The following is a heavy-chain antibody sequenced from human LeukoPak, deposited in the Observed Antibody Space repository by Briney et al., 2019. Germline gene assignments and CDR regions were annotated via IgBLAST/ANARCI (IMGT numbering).Heavy chain of an antibody. V-gene: IGHV4-61*09. Sequence: SETLSLTCTVSGASISSTSYCWGWIRQPAGKGLEWIGHIHTSGSTNYNPSLKSRVTISVDTSKNQFSLKLSSVTAADTAVYYCARGEPFDYWGQGTLVTVSS. CDR2: IHTSGST. CDR3: ARGEPFDY. CDR1: GASISSTSYC. J-gene: IGHJ4*02. D-gene: IGHD3-16*01.